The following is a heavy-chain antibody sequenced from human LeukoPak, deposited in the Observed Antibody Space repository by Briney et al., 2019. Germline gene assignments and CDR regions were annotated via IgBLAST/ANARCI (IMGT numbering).Heavy chain of an antibody. D-gene: IGHD3-22*01. J-gene: IGHJ4*02. V-gene: IGHV3-48*01. Sequence: AGGSLRLSCAASGFTFSSYSMNWVRQAPGKGLEWITYISSSGVTRYYADSVKGRFTISRDNPKNSLYLQMNSLRVEDTAVYYCARDSSGTKFDYWGQGTLVTVSS. CDR3: ARDSSGTKFDY. CDR2: ISSSGVTR. CDR1: GFTFSSYS.